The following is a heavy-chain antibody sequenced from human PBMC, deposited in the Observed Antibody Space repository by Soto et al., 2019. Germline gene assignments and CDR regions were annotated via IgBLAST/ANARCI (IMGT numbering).Heavy chain of an antibody. J-gene: IGHJ4*02. CDR2: IIPILGIA. CDR1: GGTFSSYT. D-gene: IGHD2-15*01. CDR3: ARDAPCSGGSCYATAGY. Sequence: QVQLVQSGAEVKKPGSSVKVSCKASGGTFSSYTISWVRQAPGQGLEWMGRIIPILGIANYAQKFQGRVTITEDKSPSTAYMELSSLRSEDTAVYYCARDAPCSGGSCYATAGYWGQGTLVTVSS. V-gene: IGHV1-69*08.